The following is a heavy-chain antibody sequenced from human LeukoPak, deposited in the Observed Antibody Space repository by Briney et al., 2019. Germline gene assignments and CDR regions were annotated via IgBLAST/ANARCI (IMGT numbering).Heavy chain of an antibody. D-gene: IGHD5-18*01. J-gene: IGHJ4*02. CDR3: AEDRSRDSYGYSWSSYFDY. Sequence: PGGSLRLSCAASGFTFSSYAMSWVRQAPGKGLEWVSAISGSGGSTYYADSVKGRFTISRDNSKNTLYLQMNSLRAEDTAVYYCAEDRSRDSYGYSWSSYFDYWGQGTLVTVSS. V-gene: IGHV3-23*01. CDR2: ISGSGGST. CDR1: GFTFSSYA.